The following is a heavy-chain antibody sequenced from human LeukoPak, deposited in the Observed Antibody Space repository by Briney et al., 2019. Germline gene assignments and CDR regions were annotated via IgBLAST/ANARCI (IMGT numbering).Heavy chain of an antibody. CDR2: IYYSGST. D-gene: IGHD3-9*01. J-gene: IGHJ5*02. Sequence: PSETLSLTCTVSGGSISSSSYYWGWIRQPPGKGLEWIGSIYYSGSTYYNPSLKSRVTISVDTSKNQFSLKLSSVTAADTAVYYCARILGILTGFQTWFDPWGQGTLVTVSS. V-gene: IGHV4-39*01. CDR3: ARILGILTGFQTWFDP. CDR1: GGSISSSSYY.